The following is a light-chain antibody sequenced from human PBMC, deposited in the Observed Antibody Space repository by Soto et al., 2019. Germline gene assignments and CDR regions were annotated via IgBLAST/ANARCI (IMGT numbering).Light chain of an antibody. V-gene: IGKV3-15*01. J-gene: IGKJ1*01. CDR1: QRVSSH. CDR3: HQYNNWPWT. CDR2: AAS. Sequence: ETVMTQSPVTLSVSPGDTATLSCRASQRVSSHLAWYQQKPGQAPRLLIYAASTRTTGIPVRFSGSGSETEFTLTIRSLQSEDSALYYCHQYNNWPWTFGQGTKV.